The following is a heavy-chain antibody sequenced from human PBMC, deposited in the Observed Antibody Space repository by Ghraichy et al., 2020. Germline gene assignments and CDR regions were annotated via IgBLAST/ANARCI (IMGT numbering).Heavy chain of an antibody. CDR3: AKAPATTSRGVRDWFDP. V-gene: IGHV3-23*01. CDR2: ISGDGENT. J-gene: IGHJ5*02. CDR1: RFTFNNYA. D-gene: IGHD3-10*01. Sequence: GGSLRLSCAGSRFTFNNYAMGWVRQAPGKGLEWVSTISGDGENTYYADSVRGRFIISRDNSKNTLYLQMDSLRGDDMAVYHCAKAPATTSRGVRDWFDPWGRGTLVTVSS.